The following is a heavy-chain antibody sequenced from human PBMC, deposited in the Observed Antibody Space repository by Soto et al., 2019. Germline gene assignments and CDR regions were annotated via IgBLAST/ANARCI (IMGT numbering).Heavy chain of an antibody. V-gene: IGHV1-18*01. J-gene: IGHJ4*02. D-gene: IGHD1-26*01. CDR1: GYTFTSYG. Sequence: EASVKVSCKASGYTFTSYGISWVRQAPGQGLEWMGWISAYNGNTNYAQKLQGRVTMTTDTSTSTAYMELRSLRSDDTAVYYCARGVGQWESDYYFDYWGQGTLVTVSS. CDR3: ARGVGQWESDYYFDY. CDR2: ISAYNGNT.